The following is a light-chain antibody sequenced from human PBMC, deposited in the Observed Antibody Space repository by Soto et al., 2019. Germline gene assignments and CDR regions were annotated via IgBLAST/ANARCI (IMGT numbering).Light chain of an antibody. J-gene: IGLJ3*02. CDR1: SSNIGAGYD. V-gene: IGLV1-40*01. CDR2: DNI. CDR3: QSYDSSLSGSV. Sequence: QSVLTQPPSVSGAPGQRVTISCTGSSSNIGAGYDVHWYQHVPGTAPRLLIYDNINRPSGVPDRFSGSESGTSASLAITGLQADDEADYYCQSYDSSLSGSVFGGGTKLTVL.